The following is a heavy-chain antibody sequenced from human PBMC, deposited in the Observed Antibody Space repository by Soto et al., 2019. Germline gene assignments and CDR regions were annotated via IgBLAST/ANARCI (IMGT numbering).Heavy chain of an antibody. Sequence: EVQMVESGGGLVQPGGSLRLSCEVSGFSFSAYTMNWFRHTPGLGLEWLAFITQTSGDTYHADSVKGRFTISRDNGKSSLYLEMSDLRAEDTAVYYCARDLGWAFDYWGRGTLVTVSS. CDR2: ITQTSGDT. J-gene: IGHJ4*02. D-gene: IGHD6-19*01. CDR1: GFSFSAYT. V-gene: IGHV3-48*01. CDR3: ARDLGWAFDY.